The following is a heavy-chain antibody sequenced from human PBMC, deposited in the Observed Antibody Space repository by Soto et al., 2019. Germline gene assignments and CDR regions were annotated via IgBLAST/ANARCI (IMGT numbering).Heavy chain of an antibody. CDR1: WFRQQSYFY. CDR2: MSYSGRS. V-gene: IGHV4-39*02. J-gene: IGHJ4*02. Sequence: PLETLSPHLHCLWWFRQQSYFYGGWIRQPPGKGLEWIGAMSYSGRSYYNPSLKSRVAIPVDTSKNHFTLKVISVPAADTAMHYCASHLGDLFYTVLLDYWGQGTLVTVSS. CDR3: ASHLGDLFYTVLLDY. D-gene: IGHD3-10*01.